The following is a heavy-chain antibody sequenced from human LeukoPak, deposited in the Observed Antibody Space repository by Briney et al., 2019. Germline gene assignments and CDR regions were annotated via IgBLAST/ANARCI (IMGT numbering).Heavy chain of an antibody. CDR1: GYTFNGYY. J-gene: IGHJ4*02. CDR2: INPNSGGT. CDR3: AREVAAAGTEYYFDY. Sequence: ASVKVSCKASGYTFNGYYMHWVRQAPGQGLEWMGWINPNSGGTNYAQKFQGWVTMTRDTSISTAYMELSRLRSDDTAVYYCAREVAAAGTEYYFDYWGQGTLVTVSS. D-gene: IGHD6-13*01. V-gene: IGHV1-2*04.